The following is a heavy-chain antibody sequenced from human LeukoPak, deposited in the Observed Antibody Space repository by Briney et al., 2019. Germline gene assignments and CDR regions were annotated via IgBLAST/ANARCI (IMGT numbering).Heavy chain of an antibody. Sequence: PSETLSLTCTVSGASISDYYWTWIRQPPGKGLEWVGYIYYSGSTKYSPSLKSRVSISVDTPRNQFSLKVNSVTAADTAVYYCARDSLGYGMDVWGQGTTVTVSS. J-gene: IGHJ6*02. CDR3: ARDSLGYGMDV. D-gene: IGHD1-26*01. CDR2: IYYSGST. V-gene: IGHV4-59*01. CDR1: GASISDYY.